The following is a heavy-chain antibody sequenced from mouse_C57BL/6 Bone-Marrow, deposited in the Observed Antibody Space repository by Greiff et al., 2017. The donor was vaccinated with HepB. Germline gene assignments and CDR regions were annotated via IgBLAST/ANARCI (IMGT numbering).Heavy chain of an antibody. V-gene: IGHV7-3*01. J-gene: IGHJ1*03. CDR2: IRNKANGYTT. CDR3: ASPGYFDV. Sequence: EVMSVESGGGLVQPGGSLSLSCAASGFTFTDYYMSWVRQPPGKALEWLGFIRNKANGYTTEYSASVKGRFTISRDNSQSILYLQMNALRAEDSATYYCASPGYFDVWGTGTTVTVSS. CDR1: GFTFTDYY.